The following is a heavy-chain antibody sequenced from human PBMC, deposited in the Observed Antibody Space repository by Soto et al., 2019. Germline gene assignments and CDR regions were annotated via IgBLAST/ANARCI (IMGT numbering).Heavy chain of an antibody. CDR2: IIPIFGTA. CDR3: ASGRSYDNPYGMDV. D-gene: IGHD3-9*01. CDR1: GVTFSSYA. J-gene: IGHJ6*02. Sequence: VKVSCKASGVTFSSYAISWVRQAPGQGLEWMGGIIPIFGTANYAQKFQGRVTITADESTSTAYMELSSLRSEDTAVYYCASGRSYDNPYGMDVWGQGTTVTVSS. V-gene: IGHV1-69*13.